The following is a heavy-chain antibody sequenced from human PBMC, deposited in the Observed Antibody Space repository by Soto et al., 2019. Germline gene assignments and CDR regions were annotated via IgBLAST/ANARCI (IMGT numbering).Heavy chain of an antibody. D-gene: IGHD4-17*01. Sequence: GGSLRLSCAASGFTFSSYSMNWVRQAPGKGLEWVSSISSSSSYIYYAESVKGRFTISRDNAKNSLYLQMNSLRAEDTAVYYCARHAQGVGDYGDYGPESYYYYYMDVWGKGTTVTVSS. CDR3: ARHAQGVGDYGDYGPESYYYYYMDV. CDR2: ISSSSSYI. V-gene: IGHV3-21*01. J-gene: IGHJ6*03. CDR1: GFTFSSYS.